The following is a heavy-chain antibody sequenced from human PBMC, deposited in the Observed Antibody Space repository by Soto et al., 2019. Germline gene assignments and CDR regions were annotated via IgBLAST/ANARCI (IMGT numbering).Heavy chain of an antibody. J-gene: IGHJ6*02. CDR1: GGSISRSSYY. D-gene: IGHD3-3*01. CDR2: IYYSGST. V-gene: IGHV4-39*01. Sequence: SETLSLTCTVSGGSISRSSYYWGWIRQPPGKGLEWIGSIYYSGSTYYNPSLKSRVTISVDTSKNQFSLKLSSVTAADTAVYYCTLRFLEWLPNYGMDAWGQGTTVTVSS. CDR3: TLRFLEWLPNYGMDA.